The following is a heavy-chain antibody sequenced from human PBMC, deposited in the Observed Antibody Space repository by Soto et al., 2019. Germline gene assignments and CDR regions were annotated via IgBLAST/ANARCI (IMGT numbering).Heavy chain of an antibody. D-gene: IGHD2-8*01. Sequence: SETLSLTCAVYGGSFSGYYWSWIRQPPGKGLEWIGEINHSGSTNYNPSQKSRVNISVDTSKNQISLKLSPVTAADTAVYYCARAPYRGTNSRGAFDIWGQGTMVTVSS. CDR1: GGSFSGYY. J-gene: IGHJ3*02. V-gene: IGHV4-34*01. CDR2: INHSGST. CDR3: ARAPYRGTNSRGAFDI.